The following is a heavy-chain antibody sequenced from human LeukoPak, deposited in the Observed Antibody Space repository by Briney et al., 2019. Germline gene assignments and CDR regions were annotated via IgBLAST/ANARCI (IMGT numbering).Heavy chain of an antibody. V-gene: IGHV3-7*01. Sequence: GGSLRLSCAASGFTVSSNYMSWVRQAPGKGLEWVATIKHDGSEKYFMDSVKGRFIISRDNVKNSLYLQMNSLRAEDTAFYYCVKPYYFSSGSFNWGQGTLVTVSS. CDR1: GFTVSSNY. D-gene: IGHD3-10*01. CDR3: VKPYYFSSGSFN. CDR2: IKHDGSEK. J-gene: IGHJ4*02.